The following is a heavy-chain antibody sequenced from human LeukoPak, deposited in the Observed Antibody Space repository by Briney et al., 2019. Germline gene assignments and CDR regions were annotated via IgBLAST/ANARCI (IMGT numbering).Heavy chain of an antibody. V-gene: IGHV4-59*01. CDR2: IYYSGSA. Sequence: SETLSLTCAVSGGSISSYYWCWIWQPPGKGRGWMGYIYYSGSANYNPSLKSRVTISVDTSKNQFSLKLSSVTAADTARAPYSSSSDYFDYWGQGTLVTVSS. D-gene: IGHD6-13*01. CDR1: GGSISSYY. J-gene: IGHJ4*02. CDR3: SSSSDYFDY.